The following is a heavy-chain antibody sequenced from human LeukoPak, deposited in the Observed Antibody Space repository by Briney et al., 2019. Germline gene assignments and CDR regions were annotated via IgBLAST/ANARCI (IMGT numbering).Heavy chain of an antibody. D-gene: IGHD6-13*01. J-gene: IGHJ4*02. CDR1: GYTFTSYG. V-gene: IGHV1-18*01. Sequence: SVKVSCKASGYTFTSYGISWVRQAPGQGLEWVGWISAYNGNTKYAQRLQGRVTMTTDTSTSTAYMELRSLRSDDTAVYYCARDLDSGYSSRWSEDYKILDSRGQGTLVTVSS. CDR3: ARDLDSGYSSRWSEDYKILDS. CDR2: ISAYNGNT.